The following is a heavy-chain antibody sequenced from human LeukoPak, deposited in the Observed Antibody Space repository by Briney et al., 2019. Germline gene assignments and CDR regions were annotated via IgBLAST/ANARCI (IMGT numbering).Heavy chain of an antibody. CDR3: ARESYYDFWSGYSPYYSDY. Sequence: SETLSLTCTVSGGSISSYYWSWIRQPPGKGLEWIGYIYYSGSTNYNPSLKSRVTISVDTSKNQFSLKLSSVTAADTAVYYCARESYYDFWSGYSPYYSDYWGQGTLVTVSS. J-gene: IGHJ4*02. V-gene: IGHV4-59*01. CDR1: GGSISSYY. D-gene: IGHD3-3*01. CDR2: IYYSGST.